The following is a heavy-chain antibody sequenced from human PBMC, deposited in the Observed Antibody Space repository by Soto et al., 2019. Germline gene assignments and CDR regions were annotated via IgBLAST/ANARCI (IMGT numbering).Heavy chain of an antibody. CDR1: GFTFSNYG. Sequence: PGGSLRLSCADSGFTFSNYGMHWVRQAPGKGLEWVAAISYDGSNKYYADSVEGRFTISRDNSKSTVYLQMNSLRAEDTAIYYCAKDTYYYDSSGYYVFDYWGQGALVTV. V-gene: IGHV3-30*18. CDR2: ISYDGSNK. CDR3: AKDTYYYDSSGYYVFDY. D-gene: IGHD3-22*01. J-gene: IGHJ4*02.